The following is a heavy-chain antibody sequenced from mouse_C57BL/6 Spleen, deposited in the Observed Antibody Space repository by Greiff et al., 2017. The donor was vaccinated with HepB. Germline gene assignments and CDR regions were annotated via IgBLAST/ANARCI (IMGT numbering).Heavy chain of an antibody. CDR2: IRNKANGYTT. J-gene: IGHJ1*03. CDR3: ARFLYGSSYWYFDV. D-gene: IGHD1-1*01. CDR1: GFTFTDYY. V-gene: IGHV7-3*01. Sequence: EVQLVESGGGLVQPGGSLSLSCAASGFTFTDYYMSWVRQPPGKALEWLGFIRNKANGYTTEYSASVKGRFTISRDNSQSILYLQMNALRAEDSATYYCARFLYGSSYWYFDVWGTGTTVTVSS.